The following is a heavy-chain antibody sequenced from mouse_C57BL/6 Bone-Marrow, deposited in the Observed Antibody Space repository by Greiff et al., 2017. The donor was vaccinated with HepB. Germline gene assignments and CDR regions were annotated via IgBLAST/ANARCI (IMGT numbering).Heavy chain of an antibody. CDR3: ARRGGLYYDYDVGAWFAY. CDR1: GYTFTDYN. J-gene: IGHJ3*01. CDR2: INPNNGGT. Sequence: VQLQQSGPELVKPGASVKIPCKASGYTFTDYNMDWVKQSHGKSLEWIGDINPNNGGTIYNQKFKGKATLTVDKSSSTAYMELRSLTSEDTAVYYCARRGGLYYDYDVGAWFAYWGQGTLVTVSA. D-gene: IGHD2-4*01. V-gene: IGHV1-18*01.